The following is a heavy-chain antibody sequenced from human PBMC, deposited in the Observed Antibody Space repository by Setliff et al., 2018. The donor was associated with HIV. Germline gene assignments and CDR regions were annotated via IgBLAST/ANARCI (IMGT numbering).Heavy chain of an antibody. CDR3: AAASSWDPLLDY. CDR1: GYSISSGYY. V-gene: IGHV4-38-2*01. CDR2: IHHSGNT. D-gene: IGHD6-13*01. Sequence: SSETLSLTCPVSGYSISSGYYWGWIRQPPGRGLEWIGAIHHSGNTYYNPSLKSRVTISVGTSMDQFSLKLNSVTAADTAVYYCAAASSWDPLLDYWGQGTLVTVSS. J-gene: IGHJ4*02.